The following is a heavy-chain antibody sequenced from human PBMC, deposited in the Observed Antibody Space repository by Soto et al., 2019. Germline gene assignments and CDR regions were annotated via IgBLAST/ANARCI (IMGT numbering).Heavy chain of an antibody. J-gene: IGHJ4*02. CDR1: GFSFSSLA. CDR2: ISGRGVDT. D-gene: IGHD2-21*02. Sequence: GALRLSCSASGFSFSSLAMSLVLQAPGKGLEWVSSISGRGVDTLYADSVKGRFTISRDNSRNTLYLQVNSLRAEDTAVYYCAKDQTDVTLFDYWGQGTLVTVSS. CDR3: AKDQTDVTLFDY. V-gene: IGHV3-23*01.